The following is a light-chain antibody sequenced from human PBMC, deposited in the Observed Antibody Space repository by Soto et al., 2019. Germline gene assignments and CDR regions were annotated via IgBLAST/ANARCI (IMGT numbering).Light chain of an antibody. J-gene: IGKJ4*01. V-gene: IGKV2-28*01. CDR3: RQGLQTPLT. CDR1: QSLLYSNGYNY. Sequence: DIVMTQSPLSLPVTPGEPASISCRSSQSLLYSNGYNYLDWYLQKPGQSPQLLIYLGSNRASGVPDRFSGSGSGTDFTLKISRVEAEDVGVYYCRQGLQTPLTFGGGTKVEIK. CDR2: LGS.